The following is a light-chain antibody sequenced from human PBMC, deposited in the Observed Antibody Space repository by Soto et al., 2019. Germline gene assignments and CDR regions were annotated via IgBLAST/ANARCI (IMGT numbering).Light chain of an antibody. CDR1: QSVSSSY. V-gene: IGKV3-20*01. CDR3: QQYGSAPVYT. CDR2: GAS. J-gene: IGKJ2*01. Sequence: EIGLTQAPGTLYLYPGERATLSCRARQSVSSSYLAWYQQKPCQAPRLLRYGASSRATGIPARCSGSGSGIDFTLTIIRLEPEDFAVYYCQQYGSAPVYTFGHGNKLESK.